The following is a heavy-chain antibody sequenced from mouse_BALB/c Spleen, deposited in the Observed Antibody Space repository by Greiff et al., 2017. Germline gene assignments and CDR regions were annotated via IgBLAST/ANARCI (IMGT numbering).Heavy chain of an antibody. V-gene: IGHV1S29*02. CDR2: IYPYNGGT. CDR1: GYTFTDYN. CDR3: ARWNYGNYGYYAMDY. J-gene: IGHJ4*01. D-gene: IGHD2-1*01. Sequence: EVQLLQSGPELVKPGASVKISCKASGYTFTDYNMHWVKQSHGKSLEWIGYIYPYNGGTGYNQKFKSKATLTVDNSSSTAYMELRSLTSEDSAVYYCARWNYGNYGYYAMDYWGQGTSVTVSS.